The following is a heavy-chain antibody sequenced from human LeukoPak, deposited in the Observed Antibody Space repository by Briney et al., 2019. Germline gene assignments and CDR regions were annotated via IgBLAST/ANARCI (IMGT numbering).Heavy chain of an antibody. CDR3: STATYSSGYHYFES. V-gene: IGHV3-21*01. CDR2: ISHSGTPT. Sequence: GGTLRLSCAASKFTFGAYSMNWVRQAPGKGLEWVSSISHSGTPTYYADSVRGRFTISRDNAKNSLYLQMNTLRAEDTAVYFCSTATYSSGYHYFESWGQGTLVTVSS. J-gene: IGHJ4*02. D-gene: IGHD5-18*01. CDR1: KFTFGAYS.